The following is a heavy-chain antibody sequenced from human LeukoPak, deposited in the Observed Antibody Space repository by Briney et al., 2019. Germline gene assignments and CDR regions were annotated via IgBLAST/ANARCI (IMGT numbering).Heavy chain of an antibody. CDR2: VNPIFGTA. J-gene: IGHJ4*02. CDR3: ARGERGYSGYDWGPNDY. D-gene: IGHD5-12*01. Sequence: SVTVSCKASEGSFSMYAISWVRQPPGQGLEWMGGVNPIFGTATYAQKFQGRVTITADKSTSTAYMELSSLRSEDTAVYYCARGERGYSGYDWGPNDYWGQGTLVTVSS. CDR1: EGSFSMYA. V-gene: IGHV1-69*06.